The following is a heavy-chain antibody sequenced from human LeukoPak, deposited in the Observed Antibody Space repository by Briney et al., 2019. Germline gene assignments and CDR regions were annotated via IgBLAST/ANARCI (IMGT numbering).Heavy chain of an antibody. J-gene: IGHJ4*02. CDR2: IYNSGTT. Sequence: SETLSLTCTVSGGSISSYFGGWIRQPPGQGLEWIGYIYNSGTTSYNPSLKSRVTISVDTSKNQFSLKLSSVTAADTAVYYCARVGFGGYSYGYVDFWGQGTLVTVSS. V-gene: IGHV4-59*08. D-gene: IGHD5-18*01. CDR1: GGSISSYF. CDR3: ARVGFGGYSYGYVDF.